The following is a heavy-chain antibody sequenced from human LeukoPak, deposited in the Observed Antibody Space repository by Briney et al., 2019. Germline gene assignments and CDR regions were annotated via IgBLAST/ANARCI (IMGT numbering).Heavy chain of an antibody. J-gene: IGHJ4*02. CDR1: GFTFSSYA. CDR2: ISGSGGST. CDR3: ARKSTAARLDDY. D-gene: IGHD6-13*01. V-gene: IGHV3-23*01. Sequence: GGSLRLSCAASGFTFSSYAMSWVRQAPGKGLEWVSAISGSGGSTYYADSVKGRFTISRDNSKNTLYLRMNSLRAEDTAVYYCARKSTAARLDDYWGQGTLVTVSS.